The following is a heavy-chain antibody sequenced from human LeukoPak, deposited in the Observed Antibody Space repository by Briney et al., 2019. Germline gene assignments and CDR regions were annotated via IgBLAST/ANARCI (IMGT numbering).Heavy chain of an antibody. CDR2: IYYSGST. CDR3: ARPGIVVVPAAMPYNWFDP. Sequence: PSETLSLTCTVSGGSISSCYWSWIRQPPGRGVGWIWYIYYSGSTNYNPSLKSRVTISVATPKNQFSLKLSSVTAADTAVYYCARPGIVVVPAAMPYNWFDPWGQGTLVTVSS. CDR1: GGSISSCY. D-gene: IGHD2-2*01. V-gene: IGHV4-59*01. J-gene: IGHJ5*02.